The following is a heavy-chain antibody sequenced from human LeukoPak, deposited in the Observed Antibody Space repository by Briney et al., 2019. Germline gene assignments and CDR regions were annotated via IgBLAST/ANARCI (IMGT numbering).Heavy chain of an antibody. V-gene: IGHV3-49*04. CDR3: SGHDSIYFDY. CDR1: GFNFGDYT. CDR2: IRSKNFGETQ. J-gene: IGHJ4*02. D-gene: IGHD5-12*01. Sequence: PGGSLRLSCTVSGFNFGDYTMTWGRQAPGKGLEWVSFIRSKNFGETQEYAAAVKGRFTISRDDSKNITYLEMNSLKTEDTAVYCYSGHDSIYFDYWGQGTLVTVSS.